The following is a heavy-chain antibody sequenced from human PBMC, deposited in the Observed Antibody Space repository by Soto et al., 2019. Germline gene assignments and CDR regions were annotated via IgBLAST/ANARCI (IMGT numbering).Heavy chain of an antibody. CDR3: ARGDPLGVY. Sequence: EVQLVESGGGLVQPGGSLRLSCAASGFTFSNSWMHWVRQAPGKGLVWVSHINSDGSDIRYADSVKGRFTISRDNAKNTLSLQMNSLRAEDTAVYFCARGDPLGVYWGQGTLVTVSS. D-gene: IGHD3-16*01. V-gene: IGHV3-74*01. CDR1: GFTFSNSW. J-gene: IGHJ4*02. CDR2: INSDGSDI.